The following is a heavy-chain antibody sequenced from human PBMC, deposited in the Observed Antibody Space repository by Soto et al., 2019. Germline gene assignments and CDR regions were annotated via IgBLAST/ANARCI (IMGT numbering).Heavy chain of an antibody. D-gene: IGHD2-2*01. V-gene: IGHV3-66*01. CDR3: ARDSSTSLFDY. CDR2: IYSGGST. Sequence: PGGSLRLSCAASGFTVSSNYMSWVRQAPGKGLEWVSVIYSGGSTYYADSVKGRFTISRDNSKNTLYLQMNSLRAEDTAVYYCARDSSTSLFDYWGQGTLVTVSS. CDR1: GFTVSSNY. J-gene: IGHJ4*02.